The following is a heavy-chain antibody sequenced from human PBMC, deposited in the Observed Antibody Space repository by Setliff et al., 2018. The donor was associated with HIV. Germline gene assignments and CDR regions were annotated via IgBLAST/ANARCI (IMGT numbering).Heavy chain of an antibody. CDR1: GDSISSYY. D-gene: IGHD2-15*01. Sequence: PSETLSLTCTVSGDSISSYYWTWIRQHPGKGLEWIGYIYYSGSTYYNPSLKSRLTISVATSKNQFSLKLSSVTAADTAVYYCARRIQLRDSSGRSCWTFDIWGQGTMVTVSS. CDR2: IYYSGST. J-gene: IGHJ3*02. CDR3: ARRIQLRDSSGRSCWTFDI. V-gene: IGHV4-59*08.